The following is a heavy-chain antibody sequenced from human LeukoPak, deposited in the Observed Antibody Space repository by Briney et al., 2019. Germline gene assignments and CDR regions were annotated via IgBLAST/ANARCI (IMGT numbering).Heavy chain of an antibody. CDR3: AREAVAGTLDY. J-gene: IGHJ4*02. CDR1: GGSVSRDY. CDR2: IYNIGGT. V-gene: IGHV4-59*02. D-gene: IGHD6-19*01. Sequence: SETLSLTXSVSGGSVSRDYWSWIRQPPGKRLEWLGYIYNIGGTNYNPSLKSRVSISVDTSKNQFSLMLTSVTAADTAVYYCAREAVAGTLDYWGQGALVTVSS.